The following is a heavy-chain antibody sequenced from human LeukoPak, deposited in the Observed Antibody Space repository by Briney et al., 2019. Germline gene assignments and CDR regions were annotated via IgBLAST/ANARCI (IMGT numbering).Heavy chain of an antibody. V-gene: IGHV3-48*01. CDR2: ISSSGRTM. CDR1: GFTFSSYN. D-gene: IGHD1-26*01. Sequence: GGSLRLSCAASGFTFSSYNMNWVRQAPGKGLEWVSHISSSGRTMYYVDSVKGRFTISRDNAKNSLYLQMDSLRADDTAVYYCARGEKMGGKYYDFDYWGQGILVTVSS. CDR3: ARGEKMGGKYYDFDY. J-gene: IGHJ4*02.